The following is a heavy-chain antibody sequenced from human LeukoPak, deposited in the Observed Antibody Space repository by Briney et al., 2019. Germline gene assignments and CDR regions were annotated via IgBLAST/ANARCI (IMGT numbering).Heavy chain of an antibody. Sequence: ASVKVSCEASGYTFTSYYMHWVRQAPGQGLEWMGIINPSGGSTSYAQKFQGRVTMTRDTSTSTVYMELSSLRSEDTAVYYCARDGTRYSSSWYYGMDVWGQGTTVTVSS. V-gene: IGHV1-46*01. CDR1: GYTFTSYY. D-gene: IGHD6-13*01. CDR2: INPSGGST. CDR3: ARDGTRYSSSWYYGMDV. J-gene: IGHJ6*02.